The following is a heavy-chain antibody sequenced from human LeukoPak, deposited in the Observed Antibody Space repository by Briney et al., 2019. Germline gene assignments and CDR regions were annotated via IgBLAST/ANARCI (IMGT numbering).Heavy chain of an antibody. CDR2: VSSSGSTI. CDR1: GFSISSVS. CDR3: ARSRYRAGSYFRRPNYFDY. D-gene: IGHD3-10*01. Sequence: GGSLRLSCAASGFSISSVSMNWVRQAPGKGLEWVSYVSSSGSTIYYADSVKGRFTISRDNAKNSLYLQMNSLRAEDTAVYYCARSRYRAGSYFRRPNYFDYWGQGTLVTVSS. J-gene: IGHJ4*02. V-gene: IGHV3-48*04.